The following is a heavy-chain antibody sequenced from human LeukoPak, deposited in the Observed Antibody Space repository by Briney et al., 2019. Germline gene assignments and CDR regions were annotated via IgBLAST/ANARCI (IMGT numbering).Heavy chain of an antibody. CDR3: ARVSSSGWLPFDY. V-gene: IGHV3-74*01. D-gene: IGHD6-19*01. CDR1: GFTFSSYW. Sequence: GPLRLSCAASGFTFSSYWMHWVRQAPGKGPVWVSRINSDGSSTNYADSVKGRFTISRDNAKNTLYLQMNSLRAEDTAVYYCARVSSSGWLPFDYWGQGTLVTVSS. J-gene: IGHJ4*02. CDR2: INSDGSST.